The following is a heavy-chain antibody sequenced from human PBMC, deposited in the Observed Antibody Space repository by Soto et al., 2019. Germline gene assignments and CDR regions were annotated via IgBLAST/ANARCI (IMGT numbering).Heavy chain of an antibody. V-gene: IGHV3-7*03. CDR3: AGWGGHDYNY. CDR1: GFTFSTDW. Sequence: EVQLLGSGGGLVQPGGSLRLSCVASGFTFSTDWMNWVRQAPGMGLEWVANINPDGSVGTYVDSVKGRFTTSRDNAKNSLYLQMTSLRADDTAVYCCAGWGGHDYNYWGQGILVTVSS. D-gene: IGHD3-16*01. J-gene: IGHJ4*02. CDR2: INPDGSVG.